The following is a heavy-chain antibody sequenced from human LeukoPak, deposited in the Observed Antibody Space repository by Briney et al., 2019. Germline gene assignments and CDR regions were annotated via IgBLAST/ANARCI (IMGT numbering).Heavy chain of an antibody. CDR1: GYTFTSYD. Sequence: ASVKVSCKASGYTFTSYDISWVRQASGQGLEWMGWINPNSGGTNYAQKFQGRVTMTRDTSISTAYMELSRLRSDDTAVYYCARGREQLVLPYYYYYMDVWGKGTTVTVSS. J-gene: IGHJ6*03. D-gene: IGHD6-6*01. CDR2: INPNSGGT. V-gene: IGHV1-2*02. CDR3: ARGREQLVLPYYYYYMDV.